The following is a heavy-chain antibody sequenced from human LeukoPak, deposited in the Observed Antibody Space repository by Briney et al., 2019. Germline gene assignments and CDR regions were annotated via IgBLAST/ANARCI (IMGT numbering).Heavy chain of an antibody. V-gene: IGHV3-33*01. CDR2: IWYDGSKK. Sequence: GGSLRRSCAASGFTFSGYGMHWVRQAPGKGLEWVAVIWYDGSKKYYADSVKGRFTISRDNSKNTLFLQMDSLRAEDTAMYYCARDRRYSSSWPIDYWGQGTLVTVSS. D-gene: IGHD6-13*01. CDR3: ARDRRYSSSWPIDY. CDR1: GFTFSGYG. J-gene: IGHJ4*02.